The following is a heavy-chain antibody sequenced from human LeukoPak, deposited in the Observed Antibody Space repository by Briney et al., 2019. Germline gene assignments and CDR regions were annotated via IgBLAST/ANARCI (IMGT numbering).Heavy chain of an antibody. CDR3: ARQITSHGTWGWDVIDY. Sequence: SETLSLTCTVSGGSISTYYWSWIRQPPGKGLEWIGYIYDSGSTNYNPSLKSRVTISVDTSKNQFSLKLSSVTAADTAVYYCARQITSHGTWGWDVIDYWGQGTLVTVSS. CDR2: IYDSGST. D-gene: IGHD3-16*01. J-gene: IGHJ4*02. CDR1: GGSISTYY. V-gene: IGHV4-59*08.